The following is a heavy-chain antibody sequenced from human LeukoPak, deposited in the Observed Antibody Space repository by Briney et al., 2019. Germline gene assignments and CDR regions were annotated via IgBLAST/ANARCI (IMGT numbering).Heavy chain of an antibody. Sequence: SETLSLTCAVYGGSFSGYYWSWIRQPPGKGLEWIGEINHSGSTNYNPSLKSRVTISVDTSKNQFSLKLSSVTAADTAVYYCARESGGSCYNCWGQGALVTVSS. CDR2: INHSGST. V-gene: IGHV4-34*01. D-gene: IGHD2-15*01. CDR3: ARESGGSCYNC. CDR1: GGSFSGYY. J-gene: IGHJ4*02.